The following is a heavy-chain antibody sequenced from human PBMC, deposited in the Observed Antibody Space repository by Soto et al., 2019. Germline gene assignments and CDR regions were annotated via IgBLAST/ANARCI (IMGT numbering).Heavy chain of an antibody. CDR1: GFTFSSYA. V-gene: IGHV3-23*01. J-gene: IGHJ3*02. Sequence: HPGGSLRLSCAASGFTFSSYAMSWVRQAPGKGLEWVSAISGSGGSTYYADSVKGRFTISRDNSKNTLYLQMNSLRAEDTAVYYCAKDPVVVVAATSAADAFDIWGQGTMVTVSS. CDR3: AKDPVVVVAATSAADAFDI. D-gene: IGHD2-15*01. CDR2: ISGSGGST.